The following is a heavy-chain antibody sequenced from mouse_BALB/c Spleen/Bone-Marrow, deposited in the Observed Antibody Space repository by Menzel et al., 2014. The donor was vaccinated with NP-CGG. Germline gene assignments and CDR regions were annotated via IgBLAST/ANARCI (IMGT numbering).Heavy chain of an antibody. CDR2: IDPYGSET. Sequence: QVQLQQSGAELVRPGASVKLSCKASGYTFTSYWMNWVKQRPEQGLEWIGRIDPYGSETHYNQNFRDKAILTVDKSSRIAFMQLSSLTSEDSAVYYCARSPDTYPSMEYWGQGTSVTVSS. V-gene: IGHV1-52*01. CDR3: ARSPDTYPSMEY. CDR1: GYTFTSYW. J-gene: IGHJ4*01.